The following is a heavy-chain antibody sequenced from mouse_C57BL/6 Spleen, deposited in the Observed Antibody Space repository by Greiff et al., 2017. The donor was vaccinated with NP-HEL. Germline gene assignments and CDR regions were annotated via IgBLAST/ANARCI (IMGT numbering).Heavy chain of an antibody. J-gene: IGHJ2*01. CDR1: GYTFTSYW. CDR2: IDPSDSYT. CDR3: ARLGGYYDFDY. V-gene: IGHV1-69*01. Sequence: QVQLQQPGAELVMPGASVKLSCKASGYTFTSYWMHWVKQRPGQGLEWIGEIDPSDSYTNYNQKFKGKSTLTVDKSSSTAYMQLSSLTAEDSAVYYCARLGGYYDFDYWGQGTTLTVSS. D-gene: IGHD2-3*01.